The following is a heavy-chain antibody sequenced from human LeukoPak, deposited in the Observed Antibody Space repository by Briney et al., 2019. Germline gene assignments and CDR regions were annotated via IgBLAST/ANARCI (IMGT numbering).Heavy chain of an antibody. V-gene: IGHV4-59*01. CDR2: IYYSGST. D-gene: IGHD3-22*01. J-gene: IGHJ2*01. CDR3: ARRDSSGYYRYPNWYFDL. CDR1: GGSISSYY. Sequence: SETLSLTCTVSGGSISSYYWSWIRQPPGKGLEWIGYIYYSGSTNYNPSLKSRVTISVDTSKNQFSLKLSSVTAADTAVYYCARRDSSGYYRYPNWYFDLWGRGTLVTVSS.